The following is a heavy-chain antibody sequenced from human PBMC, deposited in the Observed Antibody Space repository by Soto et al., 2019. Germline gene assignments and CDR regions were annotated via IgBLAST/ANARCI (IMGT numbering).Heavy chain of an antibody. Sequence: PGGSLRLSCAASGFTFSSYSMNWVRQAPGKGLEWVSSISSSSSYIYYADSVKGRFTISRDNAKNSLYLQMNSLRAEDTAVYYCARSSLRPRYYYYYGMDVWGQGTTVTVSS. CDR3: ARSSLRPRYYYYYGMDV. V-gene: IGHV3-21*01. CDR1: GFTFSSYS. J-gene: IGHJ6*02. D-gene: IGHD1-26*01. CDR2: ISSSSSYI.